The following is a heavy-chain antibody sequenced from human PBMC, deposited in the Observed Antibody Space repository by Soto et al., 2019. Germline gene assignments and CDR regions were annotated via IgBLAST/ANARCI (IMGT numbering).Heavy chain of an antibody. J-gene: IGHJ3*02. CDR2: IYYSGST. V-gene: IGHV4-59*01. Sequence: SETLSLTCTVSGGSISSYYWSWIRQPPGKGLEWIGYIYYSGSTNYNPSLKSRVTISVDTSKNQFSLKLSSVTAADTAVYYCARVTYSTSAFDIWGQGTMVTVSS. CDR3: ARVTYSTSAFDI. CDR1: GGSISSYY. D-gene: IGHD2-2*01.